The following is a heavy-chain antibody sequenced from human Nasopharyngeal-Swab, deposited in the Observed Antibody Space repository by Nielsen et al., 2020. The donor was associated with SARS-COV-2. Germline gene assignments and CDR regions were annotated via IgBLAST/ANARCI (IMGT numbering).Heavy chain of an antibody. CDR3: AKLYYDSSGPGDI. D-gene: IGHD3-22*01. CDR1: GGSISRSQW. V-gene: IGHV4-4*02. J-gene: IGHJ3*02. CDR2: IFPSGST. Sequence: SETLSLTCAVSGGSISRSQWWTWVRQPPGKGLDLIGEIFPSGSTKYSPSLKSRVTISIDESKNQFSLILTSVTAADAAVYYCAKLYYDSSGPGDIWGRGTMVTVSS.